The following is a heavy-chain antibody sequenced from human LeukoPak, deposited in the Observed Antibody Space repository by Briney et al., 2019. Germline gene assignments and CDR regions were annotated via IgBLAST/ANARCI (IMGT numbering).Heavy chain of an antibody. CDR2: TSYDGSNE. J-gene: IGHJ4*02. V-gene: IGHV3-30*18. CDR3: AKDHWTDSSGPHFDY. Sequence: QPGRSLRLSCAASGFTFSSYGMHWVRQTPGKGLEWVAVTSYDGSNEYYADSVKGRFTVSRDNSRDTLYLQMNSLRPEDTAVYYCAKDHWTDSSGPHFDYWGQGTLVTVSS. CDR1: GFTFSSYG. D-gene: IGHD3-22*01.